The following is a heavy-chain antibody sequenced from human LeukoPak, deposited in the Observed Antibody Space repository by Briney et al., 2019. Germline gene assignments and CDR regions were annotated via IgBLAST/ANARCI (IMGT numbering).Heavy chain of an antibody. Sequence: GGSLRLSCAASGFTFSNAWMSWVRQAPGKGLEWVGRIKSKTDGGTTDYAAPVKGRFTISRDDSKNTLYLQMNSLKTEDTAVYYCTTDRWLVEYFDYWGQGTLVTVSS. CDR1: GFTFSNAW. V-gene: IGHV3-15*01. D-gene: IGHD6-19*01. CDR2: IKSKTDGGTT. CDR3: TTDRWLVEYFDY. J-gene: IGHJ4*02.